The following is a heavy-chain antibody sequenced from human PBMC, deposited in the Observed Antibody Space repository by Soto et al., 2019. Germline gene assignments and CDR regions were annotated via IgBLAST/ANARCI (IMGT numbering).Heavy chain of an antibody. CDR2: IDGSDSYT. D-gene: IGHD2-15*01. CDR1: GYSFTSYW. V-gene: IGHV5-10-1*01. Sequence: GESLKISCKGSGYSFTSYWISWVRQMSGKGLEWMGRIDGSDSYTTYSPSFQGHVTVSADKSTSTAYLQWRSLKASDSAMYFCARRVVVAVADTPYYGMDVWGQGTTVTVSS. CDR3: ARRVVVAVADTPYYGMDV. J-gene: IGHJ6*02.